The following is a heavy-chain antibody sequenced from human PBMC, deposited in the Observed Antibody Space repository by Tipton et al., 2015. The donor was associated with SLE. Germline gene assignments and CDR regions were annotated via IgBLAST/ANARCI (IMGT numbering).Heavy chain of an antibody. D-gene: IGHD6-19*01. J-gene: IGHJ4*02. CDR2: IYYSGST. V-gene: IGHV4-59*01. CDR1: GGSFSGYY. CDR3: ARESPGYSSGWIDY. Sequence: TLSLTCAVYGGSFSGYYWSWIRQPPGKGLEWIGYIYYSGSTNYNPSLKSRVTISVDTSKNQFSLKLSSVTAADTAVYYCARESPGYSSGWIDYWGQGTLVTVSS.